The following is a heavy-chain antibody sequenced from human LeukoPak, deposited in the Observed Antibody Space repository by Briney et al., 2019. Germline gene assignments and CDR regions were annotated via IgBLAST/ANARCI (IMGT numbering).Heavy chain of an antibody. CDR1: GYTFTSYG. CDR3: AREGSYYYDSSGYYVHYFDY. J-gene: IGHJ4*02. D-gene: IGHD3-22*01. Sequence: ASVKVSCEASGYTFTSYGISWVRQAPGQGLEWMGWISAYNGNTNYAQKLQGRVTMTTDTSTSTAYMELRSLRSDDTAVYYCAREGSYYYDSSGYYVHYFDYWGQGTLVTVSS. CDR2: ISAYNGNT. V-gene: IGHV1-18*01.